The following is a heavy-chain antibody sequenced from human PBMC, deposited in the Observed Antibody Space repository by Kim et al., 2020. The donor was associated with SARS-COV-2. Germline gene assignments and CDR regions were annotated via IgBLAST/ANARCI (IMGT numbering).Heavy chain of an antibody. V-gene: IGHV1-18*01. Sequence: LQGRVTMTTDTSTSTAYMELRSLRSDDTAVYYCARDFIAAAGTLGNYFDYWGQGTLVTVSS. CDR3: ARDFIAAAGTLGNYFDY. D-gene: IGHD6-13*01. J-gene: IGHJ4*02.